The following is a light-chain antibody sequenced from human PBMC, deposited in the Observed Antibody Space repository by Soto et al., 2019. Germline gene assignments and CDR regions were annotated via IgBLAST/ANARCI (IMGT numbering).Light chain of an antibody. CDR1: SSDVGSSNL. V-gene: IGLV2-23*01. CDR2: EDD. Sequence: QSALTQPASVSGSPGQSITISCSGTSSDVGSSNLVSWYQQHPGKANKLIIFEDDRRPSGVSGRFSGSKSGNTASLTISGLQAEDEADYYCCSFARSTTFYVFGTGTKVTVL. J-gene: IGLJ1*01. CDR3: CSFARSTTFYV.